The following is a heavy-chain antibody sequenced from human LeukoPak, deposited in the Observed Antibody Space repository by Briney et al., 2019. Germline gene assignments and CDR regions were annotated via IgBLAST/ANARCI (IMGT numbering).Heavy chain of an antibody. D-gene: IGHD4-17*01. CDR3: ARVFKTTPGNYFDY. V-gene: IGHV1-2*02. Sequence: GAAVKVSCKASGYTFTGYYMHWVRQAPVQGLEWMGWINPNSGGTNYAQKFQGRVTMTRDTSISTAYMELSRLRSDDTAVYYCARVFKTTPGNYFDYWGQGTLVTVSS. CDR2: INPNSGGT. CDR1: GYTFTGYY. J-gene: IGHJ4*02.